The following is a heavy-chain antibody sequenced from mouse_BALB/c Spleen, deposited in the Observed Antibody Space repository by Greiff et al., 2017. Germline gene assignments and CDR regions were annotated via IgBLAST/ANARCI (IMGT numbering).Heavy chain of an antibody. V-gene: IGHV5-6*01. CDR1: GFTFSSYG. D-gene: IGHD2-3*01. Sequence: EVQVVESGGDLVKPGGSLKLSCAASGFTFSSYGMSWVRQTPDKRLEWVATISSGGSYTYYPDSVKGRFTISRDNAKNTLYLQMSSLKSEDTAMYYCARHEGDGYYVWFAYWGQGTLVTVSA. CDR2: ISSGGSYT. CDR3: ARHEGDGYYVWFAY. J-gene: IGHJ3*01.